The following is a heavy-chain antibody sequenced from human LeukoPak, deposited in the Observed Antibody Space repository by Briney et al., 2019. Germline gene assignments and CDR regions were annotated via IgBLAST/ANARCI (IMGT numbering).Heavy chain of an antibody. J-gene: IGHJ6*02. CDR3: ARDTGTNYDFWSGYHPLNYYYGMDV. CDR1: GGSISSYY. Sequence: KPSETLSLTCTVSGGSISSYYWSWIRQPPGKGLEWIGYIYYSGSTNYNPSLKSRVTISVDTSKNQFSLKLSSVTAADTAVYYCARDTGTNYDFWSGYHPLNYYYGMDVWGQGTTVTVSS. CDR2: IYYSGST. V-gene: IGHV4-59*01. D-gene: IGHD3-3*01.